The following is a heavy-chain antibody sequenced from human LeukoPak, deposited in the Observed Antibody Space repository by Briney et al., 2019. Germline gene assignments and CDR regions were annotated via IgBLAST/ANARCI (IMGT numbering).Heavy chain of an antibody. V-gene: IGHV4-34*01. CDR3: ARRGPGYSSGWHFDY. Sequence: SETLSLTCAVYGGSFSNYYWSWIRQPPGKGLEWIGEINHSGSTNYNPSLKSRVTISVDTSKNQFSLKLSSVTAADTAVYYCARRGPGYSSGWHFDYWGQGTLVTVSS. D-gene: IGHD6-19*01. CDR2: INHSGST. CDR1: GGSFSNYY. J-gene: IGHJ4*02.